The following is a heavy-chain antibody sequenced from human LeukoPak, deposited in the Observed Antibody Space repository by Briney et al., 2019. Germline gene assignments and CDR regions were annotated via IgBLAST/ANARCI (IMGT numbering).Heavy chain of an antibody. CDR1: GGSFSGYY. J-gene: IGHJ4*02. D-gene: IGHD3-10*01. Sequence: SETLSLTCAVYGGSFSGYYWSWIRQPPGKGLEWIGEISHSGSTNYNPSLKSRVTISVDTSKNQFSLKLSSVTAAVTAVYYCARVRSYGSGLDYWGQGTLVTVSS. CDR3: ARVRSYGSGLDY. V-gene: IGHV4-34*01. CDR2: ISHSGST.